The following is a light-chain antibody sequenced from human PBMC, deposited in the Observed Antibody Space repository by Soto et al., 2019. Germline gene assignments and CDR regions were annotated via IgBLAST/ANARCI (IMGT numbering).Light chain of an antibody. Sequence: EIVLTPSPGTLSLSPGEGVTLSFRASESVRSKVAWYQQKPGQAPRLLIYGASNRATGIPDRFSGSGSGTDFTLTISRLEPEDFAVYYCQQYGSSGTFGQGTMVDIK. J-gene: IGKJ1*01. V-gene: IGKV3-20*01. CDR1: ESVRSK. CDR3: QQYGSSGT. CDR2: GAS.